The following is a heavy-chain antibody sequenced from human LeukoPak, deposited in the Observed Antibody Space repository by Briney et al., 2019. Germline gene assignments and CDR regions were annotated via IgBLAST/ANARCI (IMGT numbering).Heavy chain of an antibody. J-gene: IGHJ1*01. CDR1: GFNFRAYA. D-gene: IGHD2-2*01. CDR3: ATDSSNFCYVPDYFQD. CDR2: ISRNGGGT. V-gene: IGHV3-23*01. Sequence: GGSLRLSCGASGFNFRAYAISWVRQVPGKGLEWVSAISRNGGGTYYADSVKGGFTISRDNSADTLFLRLNSLRAEDTAVYYCATDSSNFCYVPDYFQDWGLGTLVTVSS.